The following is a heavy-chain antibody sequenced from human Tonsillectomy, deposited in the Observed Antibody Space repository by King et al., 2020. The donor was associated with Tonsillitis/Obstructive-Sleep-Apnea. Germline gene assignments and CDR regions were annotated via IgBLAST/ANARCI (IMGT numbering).Heavy chain of an antibody. CDR1: RFTFDDYA. J-gene: IGHJ3*02. D-gene: IGHD2-2*01. CDR3: AKALGGVLGSTSCYQGAFDI. Sequence: VQLVESGGGVVQPGGSLRLSRAASRFTFDDYAMHWVRQAPGKGLEWVSLISGDGGSTYYADSVKGRFTISRDNTKNSLFLQMNSLRAEDTALYYCAKALGGVLGSTSCYQGAFDIWGQGTMVTVSS. V-gene: IGHV3-43*02. CDR2: ISGDGGST.